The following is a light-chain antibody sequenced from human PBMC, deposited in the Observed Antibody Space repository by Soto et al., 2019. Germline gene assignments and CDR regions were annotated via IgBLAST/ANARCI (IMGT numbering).Light chain of an antibody. J-gene: IGKJ5*01. CDR2: DAS. Sequence: EILLTQSPATLSLSPGERATLSCRASQSLISSLAWYQQKPGQAPRLLIYDASNRATGIPARFSGSGSGTDFTLTISSLESEDFAVYYCQQRSNWPPVFSFGQGTRLEIK. CDR1: QSLISS. CDR3: QQRSNWPPVFS. V-gene: IGKV3-11*01.